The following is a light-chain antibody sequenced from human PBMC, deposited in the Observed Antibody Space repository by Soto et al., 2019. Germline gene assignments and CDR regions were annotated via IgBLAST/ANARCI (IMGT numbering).Light chain of an antibody. J-gene: IGLJ1*01. V-gene: IGLV2-14*01. CDR1: SSDVGGYNY. CDR3: SSYTSSSTLYV. Sequence: ALNHPASVSGSPRQSITISCTGTSSDVGGYNYVSWYQQHPGKAPKLMVYDVSNRPSGVSNRFSGSKSGNTASLTISGLQAEDEADYYCSSYTSSSTLYVFGTGTKVTVL. CDR2: DVS.